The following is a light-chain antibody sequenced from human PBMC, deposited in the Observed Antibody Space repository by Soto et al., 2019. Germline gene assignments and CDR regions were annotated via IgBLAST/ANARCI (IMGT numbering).Light chain of an antibody. Sequence: EIVMTQSPATLSVSPGERATFSCRASQSVSSNLAWYQQKPGQAPRLLIYGASTRATGIPARFSGSGSGTEFTLTISSLQSEDFAVYYCQQYNNWPPRRTFGQGTKV. CDR2: GAS. CDR1: QSVSSN. V-gene: IGKV3-15*01. CDR3: QQYNNWPPRRT. J-gene: IGKJ1*01.